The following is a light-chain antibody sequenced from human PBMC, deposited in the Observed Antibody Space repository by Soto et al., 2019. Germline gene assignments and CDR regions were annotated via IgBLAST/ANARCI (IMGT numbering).Light chain of an antibody. Sequence: DIRMTQSPSSLSASVGDRVTISCQASQDITNYLSWYQQKPGKAPKLLIYDASNLEIGVPSRFSGRGSGTDFTLAISSLEPEDIATYFCQQYDDLPLTFGGGTKVDIK. V-gene: IGKV1-33*01. CDR3: QQYDDLPLT. J-gene: IGKJ4*01. CDR2: DAS. CDR1: QDITNY.